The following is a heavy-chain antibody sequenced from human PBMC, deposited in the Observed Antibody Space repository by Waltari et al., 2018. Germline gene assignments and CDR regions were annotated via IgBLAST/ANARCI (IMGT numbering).Heavy chain of an antibody. V-gene: IGHV5-10-1*03. CDR2: LDPRDPQT. CDR3: ARLRGEAAAGYNWFDP. Sequence: EVQLVQSGAEVKKPGESLRISCKGSGYSFTSYWISWVRQMPGKGLEWMGRLDPRDPQTNDSPSFQGHVTISADKSISTAYLQWSSLKASDTAMYYCARLRGEAAAGYNWFDPWGQGTLVTVSS. D-gene: IGHD6-13*01. CDR1: GYSFTSYW. J-gene: IGHJ5*02.